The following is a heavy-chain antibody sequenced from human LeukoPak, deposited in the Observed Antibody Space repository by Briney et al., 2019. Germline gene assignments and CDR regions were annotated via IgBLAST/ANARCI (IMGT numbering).Heavy chain of an antibody. J-gene: IGHJ5*02. CDR1: GGTFSDYS. V-gene: IGHV1-69*02. Sequence: SVKVSCKAPGGTFSDYSISWVRQAPGQGLEWMGRILPLVGRLHYAQKFQGRFTLTADKSTTTVYMELSSLRSEDTAVYYCVRSGYDYDWFDPWGQGTLVTVSS. CDR2: ILPLVGRL. D-gene: IGHD5-12*01. CDR3: VRSGYDYDWFDP.